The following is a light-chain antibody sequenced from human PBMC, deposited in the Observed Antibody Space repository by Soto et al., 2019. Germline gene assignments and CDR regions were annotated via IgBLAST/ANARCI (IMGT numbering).Light chain of an antibody. Sequence: QYALTQSPSGSGSPGQSVTISCTGTSSDVGNYKYVSWYQQHPGKAPKLMIYEVSKRPSGVPDRFSGSKSGNTASLTVSGLQVEDEADYYCSSYAGSNLWVFGGGTKLTVL. V-gene: IGLV2-8*01. J-gene: IGLJ3*02. CDR3: SSYAGSNLWV. CDR2: EVS. CDR1: SSDVGNYKY.